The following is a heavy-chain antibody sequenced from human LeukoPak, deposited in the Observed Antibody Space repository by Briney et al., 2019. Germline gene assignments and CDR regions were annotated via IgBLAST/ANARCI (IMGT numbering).Heavy chain of an antibody. CDR1: GFTFSTYD. J-gene: IGHJ4*02. CDR3: ARVGMAAADI. Sequence: GGSLRLSCAASGFTFSTYDMNWVRQAPGKGLEWVSVISGTGGTTYYADSVKGRFTISRDNSKNTLFLQMNSLRAEDTAVYYCARVGMAAADIWGQGTLVTVSS. D-gene: IGHD2-15*01. V-gene: IGHV3-23*01. CDR2: ISGTGGTT.